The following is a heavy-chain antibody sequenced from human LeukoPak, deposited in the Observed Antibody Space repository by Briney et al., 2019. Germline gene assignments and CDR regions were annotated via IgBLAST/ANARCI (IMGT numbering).Heavy chain of an antibody. D-gene: IGHD2-15*01. J-gene: IGHJ4*02. CDR2: IYDSGST. Sequence: SETLSLTCTVSGGSVSSGSYYWNWIRQPPGKGLEWIGYIYDSGSTNYNPSLKSRVTISVDTSKNQSSLKVNSVPAADPAVYYCARDDGGGWTGFGYWGQGALVTVSS. CDR3: ARDDGGGWTGFGY. CDR1: GGSVSSGSYY. V-gene: IGHV4-61*01.